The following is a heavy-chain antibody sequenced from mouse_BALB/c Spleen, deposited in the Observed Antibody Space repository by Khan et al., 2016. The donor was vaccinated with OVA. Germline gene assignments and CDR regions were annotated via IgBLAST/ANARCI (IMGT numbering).Heavy chain of an antibody. CDR1: GYIFTNYW. CDR2: IYPGTDNT. Sequence: QVQLQQPGAELVRPGASVKLSCRTSGYIFTNYWIHWVKQRSGQGLEWIARIYPGTDNTYYNEKLKDKATLTADRSSSTASMQLSSLKSEDSAVYFCAREEYLYYLVYWGQGTTLTGSS. J-gene: IGHJ2*01. D-gene: IGHD2-10*02. V-gene: IGHV1-76*01. CDR3: AREEYLYYLVY.